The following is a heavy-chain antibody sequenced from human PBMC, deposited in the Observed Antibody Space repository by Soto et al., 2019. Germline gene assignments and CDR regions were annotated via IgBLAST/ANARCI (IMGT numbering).Heavy chain of an antibody. V-gene: IGHV4-31*03. CDR1: GGSISSGGYY. CDR2: IYYSGST. D-gene: IGHD3-10*01. J-gene: IGHJ3*02. CDR3: ARDGIGVRGRDAFDI. Sequence: QVQLQESGPGLVKPSQTLSLTCTVSGGSISSGGYYWSWIRQHPGKGLEWIGYIYYSGSTYYTPSLKSRVTISVDTSKNQFSLKLSSVTAADTDVYYCARDGIGVRGRDAFDIWGQGTMVTVSS.